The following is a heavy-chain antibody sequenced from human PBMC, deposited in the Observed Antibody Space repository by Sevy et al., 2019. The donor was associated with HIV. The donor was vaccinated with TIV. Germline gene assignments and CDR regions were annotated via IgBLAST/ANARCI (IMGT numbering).Heavy chain of an antibody. D-gene: IGHD7-27*01. CDR3: VRELGPINAFDV. V-gene: IGHV3-33*01. J-gene: IGHJ3*01. Sequence: GGSLRLSCVASGFTFSTFGMHWVRQAPGKGLEWVAVIWSDGRNKYYADSVKGRFTFTRDNSKNTLSLQMNSLRAEDTAVYYCVRELGPINAFDVWGRGTMVTVS. CDR1: GFTFSTFG. CDR2: IWSDGRNK.